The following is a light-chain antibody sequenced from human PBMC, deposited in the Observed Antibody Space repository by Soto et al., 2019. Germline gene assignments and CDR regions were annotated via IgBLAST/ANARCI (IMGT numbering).Light chain of an antibody. CDR2: GAS. J-gene: IGKJ1*01. Sequence: EIVMTQSPATLSVSPGERATLSCRASQSVSSNLAWYQQKPGQAPRLLIYGASTRATGIPARFSGSGSGTEFTLTISSLQSEEWAVYECQQYNNWPPTWTFGQGTKVDIK. CDR3: QQYNNWPPTWT. CDR1: QSVSSN. V-gene: IGKV3-15*01.